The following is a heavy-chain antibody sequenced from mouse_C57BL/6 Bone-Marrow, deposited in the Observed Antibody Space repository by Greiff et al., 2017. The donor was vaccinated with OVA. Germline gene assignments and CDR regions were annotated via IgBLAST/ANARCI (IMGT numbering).Heavy chain of an antibody. CDR2: IYPGDGDT. D-gene: IGHD3-1*01. J-gene: IGHJ1*03. CDR3: ARSPPFRYFDV. Sequence: VQLQQSGPELVKPGASVKISCKASGYAFSSSWMNWVKQRPGKGLEWIGRIYPGDGDTNYNGKFKGKATLTADKSSSTAYMQLSSLTSEDSAVCFCARSPPFRYFDVWGTGTTVTVSS. V-gene: IGHV1-82*01. CDR1: GYAFSSSW.